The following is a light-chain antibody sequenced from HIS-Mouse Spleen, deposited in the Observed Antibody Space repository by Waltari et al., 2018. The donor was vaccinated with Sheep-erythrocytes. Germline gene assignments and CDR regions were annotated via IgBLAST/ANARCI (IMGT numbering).Light chain of an antibody. V-gene: IGLV2-11*01. CDR1: SSDVGGYNY. J-gene: IGLJ3*02. CDR3: CSYAGSYTFWV. Sequence: QSALTQPPSASGSPGQSVTISCTGTSSDVGGYNYVSWYQQHPGKAPKLTIYDVSNRPSGVPDRFSGSKSGNTASLTISGLQAEDEADYYCCSYAGSYTFWVFGGGTKLTVL. CDR2: DVS.